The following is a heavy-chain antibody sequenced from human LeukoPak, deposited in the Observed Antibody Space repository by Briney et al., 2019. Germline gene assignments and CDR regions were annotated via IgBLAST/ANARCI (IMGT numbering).Heavy chain of an antibody. V-gene: IGHV3-30-3*01. J-gene: IGHJ3*02. CDR1: GFTFSSYA. D-gene: IGHD3-9*01. CDR3: ARALPTPLRYFDCDAFDI. Sequence: PGGSLRLSCAASGFTFSSYAMPWVRQAPGKGLEWVAVISYDGSNKYYADSVKGRFTISRDNSKNTLYLQMNSLRAEDTAVYYCARALPTPLRYFDCDAFDIWGQGTMVTVSS. CDR2: ISYDGSNK.